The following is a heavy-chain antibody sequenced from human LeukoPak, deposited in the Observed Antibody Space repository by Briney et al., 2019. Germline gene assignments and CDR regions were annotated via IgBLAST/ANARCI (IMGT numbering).Heavy chain of an antibody. J-gene: IGHJ4*02. CDR3: ARYTSVDF. CDR1: GFTFRSCA. Sequence: GGSLRLSCAASGFTFRSCAMSWVRQAPGEGLEWVSSINDNGRSTFYADSVKGRFTIPRDNSKNMLYLLMDSLRVEDTAVYYCARYTSVDFWGQGTLVTVSS. V-gene: IGHV3-23*01. CDR2: INDNGRST. D-gene: IGHD1-14*01.